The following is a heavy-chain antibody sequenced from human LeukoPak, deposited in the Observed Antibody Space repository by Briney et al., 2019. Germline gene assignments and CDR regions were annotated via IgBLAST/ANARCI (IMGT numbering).Heavy chain of an antibody. J-gene: IGHJ4*02. Sequence: GGSLRLSCSVSGFTFSTYVMHWVRQAPGEGLEYFSAISSNGDNTYYADSVKGRFTISRDNSKNTLYLQMSSLRADDTAVYYCVRGTGYWGQGTLVTVSS. CDR3: VRGTGY. CDR2: ISSNGDNT. CDR1: GFTFSTYV. V-gene: IGHV3-64D*06.